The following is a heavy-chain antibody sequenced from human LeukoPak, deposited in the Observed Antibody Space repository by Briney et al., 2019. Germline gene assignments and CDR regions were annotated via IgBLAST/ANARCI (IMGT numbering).Heavy chain of an antibody. CDR2: INSDGSST. V-gene: IGHV3-74*01. CDR1: GFTFSSYW. CDR3: AKDGSWFGELSQAWYFDY. Sequence: GGSLRLSCAASGFTFSSYWMHWVRQAPGKGLVWVSRINSDGSSTSYADSVKGRFTISRDNSKNTLYLQMNSLRAEDTAVYYCAKDGSWFGELSQAWYFDYWGQGTLVTVSS. D-gene: IGHD3-10*01. J-gene: IGHJ4*02.